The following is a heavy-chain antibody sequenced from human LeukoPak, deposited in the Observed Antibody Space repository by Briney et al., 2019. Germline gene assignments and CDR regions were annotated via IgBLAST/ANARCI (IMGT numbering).Heavy chain of an antibody. CDR2: IIPIFGTA. Sequence: GASVKVSCKASGGTFSSYAISWVRQAPGQGLEWMGGIIPIFGTANYAQKFQGRVTITRDTSASTAYMELSSLRSEDTAVYYCARGAGLLWFGEPPSYYFDYWGQGTLVTVSS. CDR3: ARGAGLLWFGEPPSYYFDY. J-gene: IGHJ4*02. CDR1: GGTFSSYA. D-gene: IGHD3-10*01. V-gene: IGHV1-69*05.